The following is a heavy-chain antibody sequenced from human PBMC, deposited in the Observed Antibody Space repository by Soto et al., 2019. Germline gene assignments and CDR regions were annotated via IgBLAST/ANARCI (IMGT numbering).Heavy chain of an antibody. Sequence: PSETLSLTCTVSSGSMMGYYGNWIRQPPGKGLEWIGYIYYSGSTNYNPSLKSRVTISVDTSKNQFSLKLSSVTAADTAVYYCARAGDYDFWSGYSNDAFDIWGQGTMVTV. CDR3: ARAGDYDFWSGYSNDAFDI. J-gene: IGHJ3*02. CDR2: IYYSGST. D-gene: IGHD3-3*01. V-gene: IGHV4-59*01. CDR1: SGSMMGYY.